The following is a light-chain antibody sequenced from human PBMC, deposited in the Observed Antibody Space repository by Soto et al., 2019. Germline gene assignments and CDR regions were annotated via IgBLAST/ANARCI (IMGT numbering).Light chain of an antibody. CDR2: GAF. CDR1: QSVSSSS. V-gene: IGKV3-20*01. Sequence: EIVLTQSPGTLSLSPGERATLSCRASQSVSSSSLTWYQQKPGQAPRLLIYGAFNRATGIPDRFSGSGSGTDFTLTISRLEPEDFAVYYCQQYGSSPLSTFGQGTKLEIK. CDR3: QQYGSSPLST. J-gene: IGKJ2*01.